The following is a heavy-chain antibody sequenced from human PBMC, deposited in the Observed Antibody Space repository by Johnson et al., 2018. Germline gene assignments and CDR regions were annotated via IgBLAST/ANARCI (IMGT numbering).Heavy chain of an antibody. CDR3: AKDRGTAYYYYYMDV. CDR2: ISWHSGSI. CDR1: GFTFDDYA. Sequence: EVQLVESGGGLVQPGRSLRLSCAASGFTFDDYAMHWVRQAPGKGLEWVSGISWHSGSIGYADAVKGRFTISRDNAKNPLYLQMNSLGAEDTALYYWAKDRGTAYYYYYMDVWGKGTTVTVSS. V-gene: IGHV3-9*01. J-gene: IGHJ6*03. D-gene: IGHD2-21*02.